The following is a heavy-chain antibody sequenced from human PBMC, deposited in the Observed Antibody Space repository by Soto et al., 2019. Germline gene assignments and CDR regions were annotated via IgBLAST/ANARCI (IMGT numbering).Heavy chain of an antibody. CDR2: INAGNGNT. CDR3: ARGGHGDYDPSNWFDL. D-gene: IGHD4-17*01. Sequence: ASVKVSCKASGYTFTSYAMHWVRQAPGQRLEWMGWINAGNGNTKYSQKFQARVTITRDTSASTAYMELSSLRSEDTAVYYCARGGHGDYDPSNWFDLWGQGTLVTVSS. J-gene: IGHJ5*02. CDR1: GYTFTSYA. V-gene: IGHV1-3*01.